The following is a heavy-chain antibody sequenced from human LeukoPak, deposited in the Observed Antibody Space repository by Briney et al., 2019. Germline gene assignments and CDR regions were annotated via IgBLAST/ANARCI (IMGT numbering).Heavy chain of an antibody. CDR1: EYSFTSYW. CDR3: ARQTRPTVTSRGLGY. J-gene: IGHJ4*02. V-gene: IGHV5-10-1*01. CDR2: IDPSDSYT. Sequence: GESLKISCKGSEYSFTSYWISWVRQMPGKGLEWMGRIDPSDSYTNYSPSFQGHVTISADKSISTAYLQWSSLKASDTSMYYCARQTRPTVTSRGLGYWGQGTLVTVSS. D-gene: IGHD4-17*01.